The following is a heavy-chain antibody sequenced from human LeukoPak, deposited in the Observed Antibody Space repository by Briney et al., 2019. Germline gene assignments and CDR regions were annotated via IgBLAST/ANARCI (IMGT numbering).Heavy chain of an antibody. Sequence: GGSLRLSCAASGFTFSSYAMSWVRQAPGKGLEGVSAISGSGGSTYYADSVKGRFTISRDNSKNTLYMQMNSLRAEDTAVYYCAKTFSGWYYFDYWGQGTLVTVSS. V-gene: IGHV3-23*01. CDR3: AKTFSGWYYFDY. D-gene: IGHD6-19*01. CDR2: ISGSGGST. J-gene: IGHJ4*02. CDR1: GFTFSSYA.